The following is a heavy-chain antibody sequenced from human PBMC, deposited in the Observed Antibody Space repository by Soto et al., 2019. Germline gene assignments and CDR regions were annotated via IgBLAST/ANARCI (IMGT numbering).Heavy chain of an antibody. D-gene: IGHD4-17*01. CDR1: GFTFSSYA. V-gene: IGHV3-23*01. CDR2: ISGSGGST. CDR3: AKPLRDDALDI. Sequence: EVQLLESGGGLVQPGGSLRLSCAASGFTFSSYAMSWVRQAPGKGLEWVSAISGSGGSTYYADSVKGRFTISRDNAKNTVYRQLNSRRGEDTAVYYCAKPLRDDALDIWGQGTKVTVSS. J-gene: IGHJ3*02.